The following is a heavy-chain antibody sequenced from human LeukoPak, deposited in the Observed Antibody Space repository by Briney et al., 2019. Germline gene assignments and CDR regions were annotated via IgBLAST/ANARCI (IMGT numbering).Heavy chain of an antibody. Sequence: SETLSLTCTVSGGSISGSSYYWGWIRQPPGKGLEWIGSIYYSGTTYYNPSLKSRVTISVDTSKNQFSLEVTSMTAADTAVYYCARHSSAARPNFDYWGQGTLVTVSS. CDR1: GGSISGSSYY. CDR3: ARHSSAARPNFDY. J-gene: IGHJ4*02. V-gene: IGHV4-39*01. D-gene: IGHD6-6*01. CDR2: IYYSGTT.